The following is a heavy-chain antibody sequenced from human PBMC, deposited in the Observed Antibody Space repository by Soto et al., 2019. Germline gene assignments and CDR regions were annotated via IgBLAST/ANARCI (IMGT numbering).Heavy chain of an antibody. Sequence: QVQLVQSGAEVKKPGASVKVSCKASGYTFTSYGISWVRQAPGQGLEWMGWISAYNGNTNYAQKIQGRVNRTTDTSTSTAYMELRSLRSDDTAVYYCARDRGAYGMDVWGQGTTVTVSS. CDR3: ARDRGAYGMDV. CDR2: ISAYNGNT. V-gene: IGHV1-18*01. J-gene: IGHJ6*02. CDR1: GYTFTSYG.